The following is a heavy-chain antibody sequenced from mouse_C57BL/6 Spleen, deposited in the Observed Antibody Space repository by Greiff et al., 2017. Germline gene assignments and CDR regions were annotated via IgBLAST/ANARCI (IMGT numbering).Heavy chain of an antibody. CDR1: GFNIKDDY. D-gene: IGHD3-2*02. CDR2: IDPENGDT. V-gene: IGHV14-4*01. J-gene: IGHJ3*01. CDR3: TTDSSGYWFAY. Sequence: VQLQQSGAELVRPGASVKLSCTASGFNIKDDYMHWVKQRPEQGLEWIGWIDPENGDTEYASKFQGKATITADTSSNTAYLQLSSLTSEDTAVYYGTTDSSGYWFAYWGQGTLVTVSA.